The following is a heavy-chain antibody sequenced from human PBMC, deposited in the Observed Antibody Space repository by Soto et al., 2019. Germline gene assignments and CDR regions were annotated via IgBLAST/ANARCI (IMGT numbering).Heavy chain of an antibody. J-gene: IGHJ4*02. CDR3: AKDSSHYYDSSGYYDRLDY. CDR1: GFTFSSYG. Sequence: GGSLRLSCAASGFTFSSYGMHWVRQVPGKGLEWVAVISYDGSNKYYADSVKGRFTISRDNSKNTLYLQMNSLRAEDTAVYYCAKDSSHYYDSSGYYDRLDYWGQGT. V-gene: IGHV3-30*18. CDR2: ISYDGSNK. D-gene: IGHD3-22*01.